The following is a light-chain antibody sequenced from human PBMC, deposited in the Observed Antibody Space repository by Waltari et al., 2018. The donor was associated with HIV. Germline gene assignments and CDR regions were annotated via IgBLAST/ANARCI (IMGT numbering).Light chain of an antibody. CDR1: QSVLYSSNNKNY. J-gene: IGKJ1*01. V-gene: IGKV4-1*01. CDR2: WAS. Sequence: DIVMTQSPDSLAVSLGERATINCKSSQSVLYSSNNKNYLAWYQQKPGQPPKLLIYWASIRESGVPDRFSGSGSGADFTLTISSLQAEDVAVYYCQQYYSTPRTFGQGTGVEIK. CDR3: QQYYSTPRT.